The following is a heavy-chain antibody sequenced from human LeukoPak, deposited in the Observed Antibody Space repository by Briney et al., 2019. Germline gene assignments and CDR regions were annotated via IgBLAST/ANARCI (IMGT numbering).Heavy chain of an antibody. V-gene: IGHV1-8*01. CDR2: MNPNSGNT. J-gene: IGHJ4*02. D-gene: IGHD3-22*01. Sequence: ASVKVSCKASGYTFTSYDINWVRQATGQGLEWMGWMNPNSGNTGYAQKFQGRVTMTRNTSISTAYMELSRLRSDDTAVYYCARGHYYYDSSGPTSDYWGQGTLVTVSS. CDR1: GYTFTSYD. CDR3: ARGHYYYDSSGPTSDY.